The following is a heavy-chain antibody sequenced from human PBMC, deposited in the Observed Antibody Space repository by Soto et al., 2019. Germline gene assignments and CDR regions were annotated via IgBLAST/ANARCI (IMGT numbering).Heavy chain of an antibody. Sequence: PGXSLRLSCAASGFTFSSYVMSWVRQAPGKELEGVKXISGSXGGPTYQKYVXXRFAIYRXXSNKKLYLKVNSMRAEDTAAYYCAKRGWDAFDIWGQGTVVTVSS. CDR2: ISGSXGGP. CDR1: GFTFSSYV. J-gene: IGHJ3*02. V-gene: IGHV3-23*01. CDR3: AKRGWDAFDI.